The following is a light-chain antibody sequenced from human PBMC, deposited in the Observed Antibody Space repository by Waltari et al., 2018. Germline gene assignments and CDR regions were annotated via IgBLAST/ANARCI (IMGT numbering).Light chain of an antibody. V-gene: IGLV2-23*01. CDR1: TTVF. Sequence: QSALTQPASMSGSPGQSITISCTSTTTVFVPCYQHLPGKPPRLLIYEGSKWPPGLSGRFSGSQSGNTASLTISGLEFDDQATYYCCSSSGGGTWVFGGGTELAVL. CDR2: EGS. J-gene: IGLJ3*02. CDR3: CSSSGGGTWV.